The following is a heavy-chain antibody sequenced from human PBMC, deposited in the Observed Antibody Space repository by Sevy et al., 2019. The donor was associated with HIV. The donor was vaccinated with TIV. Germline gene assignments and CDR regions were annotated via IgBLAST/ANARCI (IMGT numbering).Heavy chain of an antibody. CDR3: AKWYTGYGSRGTCYGALDP. V-gene: IGHV3-23*01. CDR1: GFTFNTFA. J-gene: IGHJ5*02. CDR2: ISGSGGST. D-gene: IGHD2-15*01. Sequence: GGSLRLSCEASGFTFNTFAMSWVRQAPGKGLEWVSAISGSGGSTYYADSVKGRFTISRDNSKNTLYLQMNSLRVEDTAVYHCAKWYTGYGSRGTCYGALDPWGQGTLVTVSS.